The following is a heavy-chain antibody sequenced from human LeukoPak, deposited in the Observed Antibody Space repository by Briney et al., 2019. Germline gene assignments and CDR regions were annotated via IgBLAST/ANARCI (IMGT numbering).Heavy chain of an antibody. CDR3: AEGVLLGVNNAPGGSAP. CDR1: GYTFTSYD. Sequence: GASVKVSCKASGYTFTSYDINWVRQATGQGLEWMGWMNPNSGNTGYAQKFQGRVTITRNTSISTAYMELSSLRSETTAFYYWAEGVLLGVNNAPGGSAPWGQETLSPSPQ. CDR2: MNPNSGNT. J-gene: IGHJ5*02. V-gene: IGHV1-8*03. D-gene: IGHD3-10*01.